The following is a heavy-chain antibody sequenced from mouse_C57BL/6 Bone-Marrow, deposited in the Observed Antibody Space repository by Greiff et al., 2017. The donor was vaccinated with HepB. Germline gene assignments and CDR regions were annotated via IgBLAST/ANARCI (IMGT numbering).Heavy chain of an antibody. J-gene: IGHJ2*01. CDR3: ARDGLLQRKGDY. Sequence: EVKLQESGPGLVKPSQSLSLTCSVTGYSITSGYYWNWIRQFPGNKLEWMGYISYDGSNNYNPSLKNRISITRDTSKNQFFLKLNSVTTEDTATYYCARDGLLQRKGDYWGQGTTLTVSS. D-gene: IGHD2-3*01. V-gene: IGHV3-6*01. CDR2: ISYDGSN. CDR1: GYSITSGYY.